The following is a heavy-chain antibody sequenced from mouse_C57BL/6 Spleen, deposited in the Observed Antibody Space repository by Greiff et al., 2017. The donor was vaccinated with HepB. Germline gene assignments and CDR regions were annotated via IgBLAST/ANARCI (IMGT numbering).Heavy chain of an antibody. D-gene: IGHD1-1*01. Sequence: QVQLQQPGAELVMPGASVKLSCKASGYTFTSYWMHWVKQRPGQGLEWIGEIDPSDSYTNYNQKFKGKSTLTVDKSSSTAYMQLSSLTSEDSAVYYCARSNYYGSSCDYAMDCWGQGTSVTVSS. V-gene: IGHV1-69*01. J-gene: IGHJ4*01. CDR1: GYTFTSYW. CDR3: ARSNYYGSSCDYAMDC. CDR2: IDPSDSYT.